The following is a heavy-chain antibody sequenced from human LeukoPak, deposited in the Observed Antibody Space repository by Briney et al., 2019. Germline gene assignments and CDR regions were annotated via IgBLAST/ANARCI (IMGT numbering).Heavy chain of an antibody. CDR2: ISGGGGGT. J-gene: IGHJ4*02. D-gene: IGHD3-22*01. CDR1: GFTFSSYA. Sequence: PGGSLRLSCAASGFTFSSYAMSWVRQAPGKELEWVSGISGGGGGTYYADSVKGRFTISRDNSKNTLYLQMNSLRAEDTAVYYCAKQSSGYYYYFDYWGQGALVTVSS. CDR3: AKQSSGYYYYFDY. V-gene: IGHV3-23*01.